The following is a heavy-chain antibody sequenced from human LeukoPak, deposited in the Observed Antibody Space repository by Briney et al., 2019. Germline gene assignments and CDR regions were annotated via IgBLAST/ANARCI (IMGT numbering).Heavy chain of an antibody. CDR3: ALIGAHSSGYYPFRNLDY. CDR1: GYTFTCYY. CDR2: INPNSGGT. V-gene: IGHV1-2*02. Sequence: ASVKVSCKASGYTFTCYYMHWVRQAPGQGLEWMGWINPNSGGTNYAQKFQGRVTMTMDTSISTAYMELSRLRSDDTAVYYCALIGAHSSGYYPFRNLDYWGQGTLVTVSS. D-gene: IGHD3-22*01. J-gene: IGHJ4*02.